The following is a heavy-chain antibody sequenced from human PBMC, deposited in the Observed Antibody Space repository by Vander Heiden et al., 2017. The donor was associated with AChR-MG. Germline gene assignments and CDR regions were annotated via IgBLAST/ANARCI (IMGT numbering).Heavy chain of an antibody. CDR3: AKADTAMAENYYYYGMDV. CDR2: NSGSGGST. V-gene: IGHV3-23*01. J-gene: IGHJ6*02. CDR1: GFTFRSYY. Sequence: EVQLFESGGGLVQPGGSLRLSCAASGFTFRSYYMSWVRQAPGKGLEWCSANSGSGGSTYYADAVKGRFTISRDNSKNTLYLQMNSLRAEDTAVYYCAKADTAMAENYYYYGMDVWGQGTTVTVSS. D-gene: IGHD5-18*01.